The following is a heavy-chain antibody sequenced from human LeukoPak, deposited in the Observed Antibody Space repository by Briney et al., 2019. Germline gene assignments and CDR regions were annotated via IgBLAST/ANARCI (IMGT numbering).Heavy chain of an antibody. J-gene: IGHJ4*02. CDR3: ARVTYYYDSSFGY. D-gene: IGHD3-22*01. Sequence: GASVKVSCKASGYTFTSYGISWVRQAPGQGLEWMGWISAYNGNTNYAQKLQGRVTMTRDTSISTAYMELSRLRSDDTAVYYCARVTYYYDSSFGYWGQGTLVTVSS. CDR1: GYTFTSYG. V-gene: IGHV1-18*01. CDR2: ISAYNGNT.